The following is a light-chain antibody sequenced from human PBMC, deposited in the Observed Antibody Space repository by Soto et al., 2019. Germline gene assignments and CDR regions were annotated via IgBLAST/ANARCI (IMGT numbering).Light chain of an antibody. CDR2: NAS. Sequence: DIQMTQSPSTLPASVGDRVTITCRASQTIGNWLAWYQQKPGKVPKLLIYNASTLESGAPSRFSGSGSGTEFTLTISSLQPDDFATYHCQQCNLYWTFGQGTKLEIK. J-gene: IGKJ1*01. CDR1: QTIGNW. CDR3: QQCNLYWT. V-gene: IGKV1-5*03.